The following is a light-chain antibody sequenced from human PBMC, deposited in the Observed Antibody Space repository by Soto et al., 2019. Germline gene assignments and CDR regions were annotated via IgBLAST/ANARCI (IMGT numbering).Light chain of an antibody. CDR2: AAS. Sequence: IQLPQAPCSLSASEGDRVTITCRASQGISSYLAWYQQKPGKAPKLLIYAASTLQSGVPSRFSGSGSGTDFTLTISSLQPEDFATYYCQQLNSYPITFGQGTRLETK. CDR3: QQLNSYPIT. V-gene: IGKV1-9*01. J-gene: IGKJ5*01. CDR1: QGISSY.